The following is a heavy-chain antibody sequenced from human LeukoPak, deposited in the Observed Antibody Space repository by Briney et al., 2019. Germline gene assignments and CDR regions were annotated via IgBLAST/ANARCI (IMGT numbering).Heavy chain of an antibody. J-gene: IGHJ3*02. D-gene: IGHD6-13*01. V-gene: IGHV3-48*01. Sequence: PGGSLRLSCAASGFTFSSYSMNWVRQAPGKGLEWVSYISSSSSTIYYADSVKGRFTISRDNAKNSLYLQMNSLRAEDTAVYYCARESPPGYSSSWYFGAFDIWGQGTMVTVSS. CDR1: GFTFSSYS. CDR3: ARESPPGYSSSWYFGAFDI. CDR2: ISSSSSTI.